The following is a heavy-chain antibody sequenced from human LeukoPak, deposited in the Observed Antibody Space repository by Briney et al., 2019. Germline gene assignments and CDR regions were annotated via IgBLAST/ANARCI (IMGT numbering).Heavy chain of an antibody. CDR3: TTGLRAADTN. V-gene: IGHV3-15*01. Sequence: KPGGSLRLSCAASGITFSNTWMSWVRQAPGKGLEWVGRIKSKTDGGTTDYAAPVKGRFTISRDDSKSTLYLQMNSLKTEDTAVYYCTTGLRAADTNWGLGTLVTVSS. CDR2: IKSKTDGGTT. CDR1: GITFSNTW. J-gene: IGHJ4*02. D-gene: IGHD6-13*01.